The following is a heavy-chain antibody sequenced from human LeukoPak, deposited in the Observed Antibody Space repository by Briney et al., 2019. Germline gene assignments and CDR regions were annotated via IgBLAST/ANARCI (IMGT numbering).Heavy chain of an antibody. CDR1: QFTFGYYT. Sequence: GGSLRLSCAASQFTFGYYTMNWVRQAPGKGLEWVSSISSSGRFTHYGDAVKGRFTISRDNAKNSLYLQMNTLRAEDTAVYYCARDNGYWYFDLWGRGTLVTVSS. CDR2: ISSSGRFT. J-gene: IGHJ2*01. CDR3: ARDNGYWYFDL. V-gene: IGHV3-21*01.